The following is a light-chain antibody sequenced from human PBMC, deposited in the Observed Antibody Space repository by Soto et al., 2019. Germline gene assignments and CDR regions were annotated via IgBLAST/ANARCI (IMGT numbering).Light chain of an antibody. CDR2: DAS. CDR3: QKYNNWPLT. Sequence: VLTQSPGALSSSPVRRGPRSCRASQTVRNNYLAWYQQKPGQAPRLLIYDASSRATGIPDRFSGGGSGTDFTLTMSRLEPEDFAVYYCQKYNNWPLTCGPGTRLEIK. J-gene: IGKJ5*01. CDR1: QTVRNNY. V-gene: IGKV3-20*01.